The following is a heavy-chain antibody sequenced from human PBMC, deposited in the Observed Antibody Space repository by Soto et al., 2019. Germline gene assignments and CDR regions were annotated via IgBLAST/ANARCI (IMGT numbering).Heavy chain of an antibody. V-gene: IGHV3-21*01. CDR2: ISSSSSYI. Sequence: GGSLRLSCAASGFTFSSYSMNWVRQAPGKGLEWVSSISSSSSYIYYADSVKGRFTISRDNAKNSLYLQMNSLRAEDTAVYYCARVPHGVEVTAPYYWGQGTLVTVSS. CDR1: GFTFSSYS. D-gene: IGHD1-1*01. CDR3: ARVPHGVEVTAPYY. J-gene: IGHJ4*02.